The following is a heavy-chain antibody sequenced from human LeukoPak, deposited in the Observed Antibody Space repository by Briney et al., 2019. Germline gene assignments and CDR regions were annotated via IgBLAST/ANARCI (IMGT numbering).Heavy chain of an antibody. J-gene: IGHJ4*02. D-gene: IGHD6-13*01. Sequence: ASVKVSCKASGYTFTSYAMNWVRQAPGQGLEWMGWINTNTGNPTYAQGFTGRFVFSLDTSVSTTYLQISSLKGEDTAVYYCARDPRAAADGKADYWGQGTLVTVSS. CDR1: GYTFTSYA. CDR2: INTNTGNP. V-gene: IGHV7-4-1*02. CDR3: ARDPRAAADGKADY.